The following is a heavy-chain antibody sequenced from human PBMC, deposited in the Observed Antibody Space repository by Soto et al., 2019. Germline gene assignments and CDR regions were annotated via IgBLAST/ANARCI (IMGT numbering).Heavy chain of an antibody. D-gene: IGHD4-17*01. CDR2: IIPIFGTA. Sequence: ASVKVSCKASGDSFSIYVISWGRQSPEQGLEWMGGIIPIFGTANYARKLQGRVTMTTDTSTSTAYMELRSLRSDDTAVYYCARDDMTTVALDAFDIWGQGTMVTVSS. V-gene: IGHV1-69*05. CDR3: ARDDMTTVALDAFDI. CDR1: GDSFSIYV. J-gene: IGHJ3*02.